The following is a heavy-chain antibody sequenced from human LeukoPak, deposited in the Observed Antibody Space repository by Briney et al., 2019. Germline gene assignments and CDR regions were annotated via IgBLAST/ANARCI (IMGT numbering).Heavy chain of an antibody. CDR2: ISSSGNNK. J-gene: IGHJ4*02. CDR1: GFTFNNYG. V-gene: IGHV3-30*18. Sequence: PGGSLRLSCAASGFTFNNYGMHWVRQAPGKGLEWVAVISSSGNNKYYADSVKGRFTISRDISKNTLYLQMSSLRAEDTAVYYCAKETVAGIDYWGQGTLVTVSS. D-gene: IGHD6-19*01. CDR3: AKETVAGIDY.